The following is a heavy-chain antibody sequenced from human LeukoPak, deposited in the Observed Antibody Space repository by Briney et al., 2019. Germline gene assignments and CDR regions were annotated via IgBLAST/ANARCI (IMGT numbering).Heavy chain of an antibody. CDR1: GGSISSYY. J-gene: IGHJ4*02. D-gene: IGHD6-6*01. CDR3: ARTHPPEYSSSSPFDY. Sequence: PSETLSLTCTVSGGSISSYYWSWIRQPAGKRLEWIGRIYTSGSTNYNPSLKSRVTMSVDTSKNQFSLKLSSVTAADTAVYYCARTHPPEYSSSSPFDYWGQGTLVTVSS. V-gene: IGHV4-4*07. CDR2: IYTSGST.